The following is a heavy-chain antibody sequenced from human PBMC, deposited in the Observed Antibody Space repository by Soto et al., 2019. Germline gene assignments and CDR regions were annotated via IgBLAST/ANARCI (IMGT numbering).Heavy chain of an antibody. D-gene: IGHD5-18*01. CDR2: IYNSGST. CDR3: ARRYSYGHFHY. V-gene: IGHV4-59*08. Sequence: QVQLQESGPGLVKPSETLSLTCTVSGASISSSYWSWIRQPPGKGLEWIGYIYNSGSTTYKPSLKSRVTVSVDTSKNQFSLKLSSVTAADTAVYYCARRYSYGHFHYWGQGTLVTVSS. CDR1: GASISSSY. J-gene: IGHJ4*02.